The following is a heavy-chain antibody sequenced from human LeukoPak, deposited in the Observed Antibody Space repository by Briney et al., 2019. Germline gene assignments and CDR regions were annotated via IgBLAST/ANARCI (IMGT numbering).Heavy chain of an antibody. CDR3: ARYCSGGSCYPRRAYYYYYGMDV. Sequence: GRSLRLSCAASGFTFSSYAMHWVRQAPGKGLEWVAVISYDGSNKYYADSVKGRFTISRDNSENTLYLQMNSLRAEDTAVYYCARYCSGGSCYPRRAYYYYYGMDVWGQGTTVTVSS. J-gene: IGHJ6*02. D-gene: IGHD2-15*01. V-gene: IGHV3-30*04. CDR1: GFTFSSYA. CDR2: ISYDGSNK.